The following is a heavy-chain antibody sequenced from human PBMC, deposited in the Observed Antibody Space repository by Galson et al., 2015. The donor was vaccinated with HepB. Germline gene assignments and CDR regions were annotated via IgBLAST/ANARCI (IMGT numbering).Heavy chain of an antibody. CDR3: ARHVYDYVWGSYRNDAFDI. V-gene: IGHV6-1*01. Sequence: CAISGDCVSSNSAAWNWIRQSPSRGLEWLGRTYYRSKWYNDYAVSVKSRITINPDTSKNQFSLQLNSVTPEDTAVYYCARHVYDYVWGSYRNDAFDIWGQGTMVTVSS. CDR1: GDCVSSNSAA. CDR2: TYYRSKWYN. J-gene: IGHJ3*02. D-gene: IGHD3-16*02.